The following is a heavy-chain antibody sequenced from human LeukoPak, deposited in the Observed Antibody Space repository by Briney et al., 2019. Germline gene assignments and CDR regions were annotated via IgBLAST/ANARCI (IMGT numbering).Heavy chain of an antibody. V-gene: IGHV4-4*07. CDR2: IYTSGST. CDR1: GGSISSYY. CDR3: ARVNFRSSSWYPIDY. J-gene: IGHJ4*02. Sequence: SETLSLTCTVSGGSISSYYWSWIRQPAGKGLEWIGRIYTSGSTNYNPSLKSRVTMSVDTSKNQFSLKLSSVTAADTAVYYCARVNFRSSSWYPIDYWGQGTLVTVSS. D-gene: IGHD6-13*01.